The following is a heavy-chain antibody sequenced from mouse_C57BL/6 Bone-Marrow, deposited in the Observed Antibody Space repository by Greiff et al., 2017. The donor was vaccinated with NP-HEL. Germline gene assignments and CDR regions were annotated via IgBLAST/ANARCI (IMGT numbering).Heavy chain of an antibody. D-gene: IGHD2-10*02. CDR1: GYTFTSYW. Sequence: QVQLQQPGAELVRPGSSVKLSCKASGYTFTSYWMDWVKQRPGQGLEWIGNIYPSDSETHYNQKFKDKATLTVDKSSSTAYMQLSSLTSEDSAVYYCARSGYVPFADWGQGTLVTVSA. V-gene: IGHV1-61*01. CDR3: ARSGYVPFAD. J-gene: IGHJ3*01. CDR2: IYPSDSET.